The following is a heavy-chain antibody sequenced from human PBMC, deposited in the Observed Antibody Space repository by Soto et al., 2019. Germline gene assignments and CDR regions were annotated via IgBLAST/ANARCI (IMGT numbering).Heavy chain of an antibody. J-gene: IGHJ4*02. D-gene: IGHD6-6*01. V-gene: IGHV3-23*01. CDR2: LSDSGGNT. Sequence: EVQLLDSGGGLVQPGGSLRLSCVASGFTFSSYGMSWVRQAPGQGLEFISALSDSGGNTYYADSVKGRFTISRDNSKDTLYLQMNYLRVEDTALYYCAKEMGARKPFDCWGQGTLVTVSS. CDR1: GFTFSSYG. CDR3: AKEMGARKPFDC.